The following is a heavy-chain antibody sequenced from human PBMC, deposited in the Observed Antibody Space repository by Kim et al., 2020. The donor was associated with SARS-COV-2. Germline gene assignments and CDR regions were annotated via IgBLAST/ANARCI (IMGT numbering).Heavy chain of an antibody. D-gene: IGHD3-22*01. Sequence: SVKGRFTISRENAKNTLYLQMNSLRAEDTAVYYCASLSSRDSSGYYFDYWGQGTLVTVSS. CDR3: ASLSSRDSSGYYFDY. V-gene: IGHV3-23*01. J-gene: IGHJ4*02.